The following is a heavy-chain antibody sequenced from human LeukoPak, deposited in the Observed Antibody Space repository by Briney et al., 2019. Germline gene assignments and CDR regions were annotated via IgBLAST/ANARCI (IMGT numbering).Heavy chain of an antibody. J-gene: IGHJ4*02. CDR3: AKSARRELTFDY. D-gene: IGHD1-26*01. Sequence: PGGSLRLSCAASGFTFSSYGMNWVRQAPGKGLEWVSYISSSGSTIYYADSVKGRFTISRDNAKNTLYLQMNSLRAEDTAVYYCAKSARRELTFDYWGQGTLVTVSS. CDR1: GFTFSSYG. CDR2: ISSSGSTI. V-gene: IGHV3-48*03.